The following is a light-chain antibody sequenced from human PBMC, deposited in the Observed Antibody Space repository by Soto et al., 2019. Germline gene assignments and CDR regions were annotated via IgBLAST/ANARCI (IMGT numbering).Light chain of an antibody. J-gene: IGLJ1*01. CDR2: DVS. Sequence: QSVLTQPRSVSGSPEQSLTISCTGTSSDVGGYDYVSWYQQHPGKAPKLIIYDVSKRPSGVPDRFSGSKSGNTASLTISGLQAEDEADYYCCSFAGTPYVFGTGTKVTVL. CDR3: CSFAGTPYV. CDR1: SSDVGGYDY. V-gene: IGLV2-11*01.